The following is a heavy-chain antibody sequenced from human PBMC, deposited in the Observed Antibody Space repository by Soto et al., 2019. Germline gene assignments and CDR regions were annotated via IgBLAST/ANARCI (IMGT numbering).Heavy chain of an antibody. D-gene: IGHD1-1*01. J-gene: IGHJ6*02. CDR2: IYPGDSDI. Sequence: PGESLKISCNASGYSFATYWIGWVRQMPGKGLEWMGIIYPGDSDIRYSPSFEGQVTISADKSISTAYLQWGSLKASDTAMYYCARRRGSWNAYYYNYGMDVWGQGTTVTVSS. CDR3: ARRRGSWNAYYYNYGMDV. V-gene: IGHV5-51*01. CDR1: GYSFATYW.